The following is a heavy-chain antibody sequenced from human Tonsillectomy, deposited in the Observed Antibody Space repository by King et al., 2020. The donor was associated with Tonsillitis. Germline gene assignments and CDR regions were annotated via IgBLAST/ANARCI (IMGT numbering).Heavy chain of an antibody. Sequence: VQLVESGGGLLQPGGSLRLSCAASGFTFSSYAMTWVRQAPGKGLEWVSAISGSGGRTYYADSVIGRFTISRDNSKNTVYLQMNSLRAEDTAVYYCAKTRGAVADAFDIWGQGTMVTVSS. V-gene: IGHV3-23*04. CDR2: ISGSGGRT. D-gene: IGHD6-19*01. CDR1: GFTFSSYA. J-gene: IGHJ3*02. CDR3: AKTRGAVADAFDI.